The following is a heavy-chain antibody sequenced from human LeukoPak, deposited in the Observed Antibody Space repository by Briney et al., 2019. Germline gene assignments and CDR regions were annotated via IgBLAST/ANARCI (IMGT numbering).Heavy chain of an antibody. Sequence: SETLSLTCAVCGGSISSGGYSWSWIRQPPGKGLEWIGYIYRSGSTYYNPSLKSRVTISIDRSKNPFSLKLSSVTAADTAVYYCAREGDYGDFDYWGQGTLVTVSS. CDR3: AREGDYGDFDY. CDR2: IYRSGST. J-gene: IGHJ4*02. CDR1: GGSISSGGYS. D-gene: IGHD4-17*01. V-gene: IGHV4-30-2*01.